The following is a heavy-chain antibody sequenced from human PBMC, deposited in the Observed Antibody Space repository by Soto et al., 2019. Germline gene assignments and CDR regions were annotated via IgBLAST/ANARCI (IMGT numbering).Heavy chain of an antibody. J-gene: IGHJ4*02. CDR1: DGSLNGYF. CDR2: INPSGST. D-gene: IGHD2-2*01. Sequence: SETLSLTCGVNDGSLNGYFWSWIRQSPGKGLEWIGEINPSGSTSHNPSLKSRVTLSIDTSKNQFSLRLSSVTAADSAIYYCARRGRYCSSRTSCYFYFDSWVQGTLVTVSS. CDR3: ARRGRYCSSRTSCYFYFDS. V-gene: IGHV4-34*01.